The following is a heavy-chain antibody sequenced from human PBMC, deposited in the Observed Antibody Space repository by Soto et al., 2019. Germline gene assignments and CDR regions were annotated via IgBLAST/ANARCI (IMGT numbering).Heavy chain of an antibody. Sequence: GGSLRLSCAASGFTFSSYAMSWVRQAPGKGLEWVSAISGSGGSTYYADSVKGRFTISRDNSKNTLYLQMNSLRAEDTAVYYCAKDQEKFLEWLLSEFDYWGQGTLVTVSS. CDR1: GFTFSSYA. CDR3: AKDQEKFLEWLLSEFDY. V-gene: IGHV3-23*01. D-gene: IGHD3-3*01. J-gene: IGHJ4*02. CDR2: ISGSGGST.